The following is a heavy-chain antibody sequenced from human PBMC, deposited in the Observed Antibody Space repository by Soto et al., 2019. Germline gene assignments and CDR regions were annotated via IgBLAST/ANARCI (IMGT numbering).Heavy chain of an antibody. CDR2: IYYSGST. CDR3: ARGGYCSSSDCYGMDV. V-gene: IGHV4-30-4*01. J-gene: IGHJ6*02. D-gene: IGHD2-2*01. Sequence: PSETLSLTCTVSGGSISSGDYYWSWIRQPPGKGLEWIGYIYYSGSTYYNPSLKSRVTISVDTSKNQFSLKLSSVTAADTAVYYCARGGYCSSSDCYGMDVWGQGTTVTVSS. CDR1: GGSISSGDYY.